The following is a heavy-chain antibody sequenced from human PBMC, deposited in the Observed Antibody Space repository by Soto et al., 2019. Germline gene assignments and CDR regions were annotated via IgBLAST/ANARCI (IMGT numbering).Heavy chain of an antibody. D-gene: IGHD6-19*01. CDR1: GFIFSNYG. CDR3: AKDGLTHSHSSGWDFFDF. V-gene: IGHV3-23*01. Sequence: EVQLLESGGGLVQPGGSLRLSCAASGFIFSNYGMSWVRQAPGKGLEWVSAMSGSGGSGGNTYYADSVKGRFTISRDNSKKTLYLQMNSMIDEDTAVYYCAKDGLTHSHSSGWDFFDFWGQGTLVTVSS. J-gene: IGHJ4*02. CDR2: MSGSGGSGGNT.